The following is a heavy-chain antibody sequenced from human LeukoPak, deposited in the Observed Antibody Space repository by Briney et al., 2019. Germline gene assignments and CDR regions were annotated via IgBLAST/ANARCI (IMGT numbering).Heavy chain of an antibody. CDR2: IYYSGST. V-gene: IGHV4-31*11. Sequence: SETLSLTCAVSGGSISSGGYYWSWIRQHPGKGLEWIGYIYYSGSTYYNPSLKSRVTISVDTSKNQFSLKLSSVTAADTAVYYCASFGSAWPTGAFDIWGQGTMVTVSS. D-gene: IGHD1-14*01. J-gene: IGHJ3*02. CDR3: ASFGSAWPTGAFDI. CDR1: GGSISSGGYY.